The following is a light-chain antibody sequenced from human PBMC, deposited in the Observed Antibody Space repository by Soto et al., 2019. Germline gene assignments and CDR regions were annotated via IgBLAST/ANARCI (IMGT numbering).Light chain of an antibody. CDR1: SSDVGSYNL. CDR2: EGT. J-gene: IGLJ2*01. V-gene: IGLV2-23*01. CDR3: CSFARTSALV. Sequence: QSALTQPASVPGSPGQSITISCTGTSSDVGSYNLVSWYQHHPGQAPKLMIYEGTKRPSGVSDRFSGSKSGNTASLTVSGLQAGDEADYYCCSFARTSALVFGGGTKLTVL.